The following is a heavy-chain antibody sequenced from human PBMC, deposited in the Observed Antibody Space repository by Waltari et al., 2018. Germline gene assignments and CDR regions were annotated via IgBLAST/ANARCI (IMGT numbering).Heavy chain of an antibody. Sequence: EVQLVESGGGLVQPGGSLRLSCAASGFTFSSYWMHWVRAAPGKGLVWVSRINRDGSSTSYADSVKGRFTISRDNAKNTLYLQMNSLRAEDTAVYYCARGGDYGLGSYWYFDLWGRGTLVTVSS. V-gene: IGHV3-74*01. J-gene: IGHJ2*01. CDR2: INRDGSST. CDR1: GFTFSSYW. D-gene: IGHD4-17*01. CDR3: ARGGDYGLGSYWYFDL.